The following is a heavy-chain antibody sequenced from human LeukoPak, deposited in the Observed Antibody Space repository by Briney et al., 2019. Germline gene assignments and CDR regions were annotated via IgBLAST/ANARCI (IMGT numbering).Heavy chain of an antibody. CDR1: GFTFSSYG. D-gene: IGHD4-17*01. CDR3: AQMTTVTHFDY. V-gene: IGHV3-23*01. CDR2: ISGSGGST. J-gene: IGHJ4*02. Sequence: GGSLRLSCAASGFTFSSYGMSWVRQAPGKGLEWVSAISGSGGSTYYADSVKGRFTISRDNSKNTLYLQMNSLRAEDTAVYYCAQMTTVTHFDYWGQGTLVTVSS.